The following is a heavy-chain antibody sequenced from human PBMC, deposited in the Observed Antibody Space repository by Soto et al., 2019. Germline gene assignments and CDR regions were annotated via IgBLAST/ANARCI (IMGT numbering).Heavy chain of an antibody. J-gene: IGHJ6*03. CDR2: ISSNGVGT. V-gene: IGHV3-64*01. Sequence: ESGGGLAQPGGSLRLSCAASGFTRRGYAMDWVRQAPGKGLEYVSGISSNGVGTYYANSVQGRFTISRDNSKNTVYLQMGSLRPEDMAVYYCARRARPDFYYMDVWGKGTTVTVSS. CDR3: ARRARPDFYYMDV. D-gene: IGHD6-6*01. CDR1: GFTRRGYA.